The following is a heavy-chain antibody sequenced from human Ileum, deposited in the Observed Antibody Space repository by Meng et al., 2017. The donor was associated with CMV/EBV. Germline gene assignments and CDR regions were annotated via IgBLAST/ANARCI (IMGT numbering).Heavy chain of an antibody. CDR2: IRVKAYGGTT. V-gene: IGHV3-49*04. Sequence: GESLKLSCTASGLTFGDHAMSWVRQAPGKGLEWVGFIRVKAYGGTTEYAASVKGRFTISRDDSKSIAYLQMNSLKTEDTAVYYCTAMVRGVTPGVYYYGMDVWGQGTTVTVSS. D-gene: IGHD3-10*01. J-gene: IGHJ6*02. CDR1: GLTFGDHA. CDR3: TAMVRGVTPGVYYYGMDV.